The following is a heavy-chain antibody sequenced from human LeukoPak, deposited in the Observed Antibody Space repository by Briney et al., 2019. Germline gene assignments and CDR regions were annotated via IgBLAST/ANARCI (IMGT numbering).Heavy chain of an antibody. Sequence: SETLSLTCTLSGGSISTYYWSWIRQPPGKGLEWIGYIYHSGSTNYNPSLKSRVTISVDTSKNRFSLKLSSVTAADTAVYYCARGGGYASPIGHWGQGALVTVSS. CDR1: GGSISTYY. V-gene: IGHV4-59*01. CDR2: IYHSGST. CDR3: ARGGGYASPIGH. D-gene: IGHD5-12*01. J-gene: IGHJ4*02.